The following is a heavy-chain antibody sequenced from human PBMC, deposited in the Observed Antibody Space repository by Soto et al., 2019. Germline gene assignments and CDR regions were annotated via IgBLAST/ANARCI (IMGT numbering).Heavy chain of an antibody. D-gene: IGHD2-15*01. CDR1: GGSISSYY. J-gene: IGHJ4*02. Sequence: QVQLQESGPGLVKPSETLSLTCTVSGGSISSYYWSWIRQPPGKGLEWIGYIYYSGSTNYNPSLKSRVTISVDTSKNQFSLKLSSVTAADTAVYYWERRSCCGDYDDYWGQGTLVTLSS. CDR3: ERRSCCGDYDDY. CDR2: IYYSGST. V-gene: IGHV4-59*08.